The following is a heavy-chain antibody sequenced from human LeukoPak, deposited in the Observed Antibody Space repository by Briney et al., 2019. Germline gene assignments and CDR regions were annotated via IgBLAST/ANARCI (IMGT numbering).Heavy chain of an antibody. V-gene: IGHV3-49*04. J-gene: IGHJ4*02. D-gene: IGHD5-12*01. CDR2: IRSKAYGGTT. CDR1: GFTFGDYA. CDR3: TRNIGLNHY. Sequence: PGGSLRLSCTASGFTFGDYAMSWVRQAPGKGLEWVGFIRSKAYGGTTEYAASVKGRFTISRDDSKTIAYRQMNSLKTEDTAVYYCTRNIGLNHYWGQGTLVTVSS.